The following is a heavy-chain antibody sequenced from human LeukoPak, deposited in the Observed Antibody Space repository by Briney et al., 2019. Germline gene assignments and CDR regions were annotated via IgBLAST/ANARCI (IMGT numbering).Heavy chain of an antibody. CDR2: INHSGST. J-gene: IGHJ5*02. CDR1: GGSISSSSFY. Sequence: SETLSLTCTVSGGSISSSSFYWGWIRQPPGKGLEWIGEINHSGSTNYNPSLKSRVTISVDTSKNQFSLKLSSVTAADTAVYYCARPPMFDPWGQGTLVTVSS. V-gene: IGHV4-39*07. CDR3: ARPPMFDP.